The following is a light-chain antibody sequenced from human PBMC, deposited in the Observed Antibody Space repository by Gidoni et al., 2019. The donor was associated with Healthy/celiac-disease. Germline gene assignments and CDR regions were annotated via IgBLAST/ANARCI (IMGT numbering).Light chain of an antibody. Sequence: DIVVTQSPATLSLSPGERATLSCRASQSVSSYLAWYQQKPGQAPRLLIYDASNRATGIPARFRGSGSGTDFTLTISSLEPEYFAVYYCQQRSNWPPYTFGQGTKLEIK. V-gene: IGKV3-11*01. J-gene: IGKJ2*01. CDR3: QQRSNWPPYT. CDR1: QSVSSY. CDR2: DAS.